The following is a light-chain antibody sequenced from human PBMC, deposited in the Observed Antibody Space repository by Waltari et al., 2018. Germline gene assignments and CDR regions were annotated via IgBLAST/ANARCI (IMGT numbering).Light chain of an antibody. J-gene: IGLJ2*01. Sequence: QSALTQPAPVSGSPGQSITISCTGTSSDIGGYKYVSWSQQHPGKAPKRMIYEVSNRPSGVSNRFSGSKSGNTASLTVSGLQAEDEADYYCSSHTTIASHVIFGGGTKVTVL. CDR3: SSHTTIASHVI. CDR2: EVS. V-gene: IGLV2-14*01. CDR1: SSDIGGYKY.